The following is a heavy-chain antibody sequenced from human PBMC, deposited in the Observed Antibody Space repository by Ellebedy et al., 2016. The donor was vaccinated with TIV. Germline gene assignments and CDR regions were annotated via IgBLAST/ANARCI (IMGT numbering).Heavy chain of an antibody. CDR3: AKDLPERRRVYDGMDV. V-gene: IGHV3-23*01. Sequence: PGGSLRLSCAAFGFTFSSCAMSWVRQAPGKGLEWVSAISGSGGCTYYADSVKGRFTISRDNSKNTLFLQMNSLRAEDRAGDYYAKDLPERRRVYDGMDVWGQGTTVTVSS. CDR1: GFTFSSCA. CDR2: ISGSGGCT. J-gene: IGHJ6*02. D-gene: IGHD1-1*01.